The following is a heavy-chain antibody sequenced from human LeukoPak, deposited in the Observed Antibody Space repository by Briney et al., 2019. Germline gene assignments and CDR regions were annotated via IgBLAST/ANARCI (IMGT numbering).Heavy chain of an antibody. V-gene: IGHV5-51*01. D-gene: IGHD3-22*01. CDR1: GYSFTSYW. J-gene: IGHJ4*02. CDR3: ARLYYDSNMNPFAY. Sequence: GESLKISCKGSGYSFTSYWIGWVRQMPGKGLEWMGIIYPGDSDTRYSPSLQGQVTISADKSISTAYLQWSSLKASETAMYYCARLYYDSNMNPFAYWGQGTLVTVSS. CDR2: IYPGDSDT.